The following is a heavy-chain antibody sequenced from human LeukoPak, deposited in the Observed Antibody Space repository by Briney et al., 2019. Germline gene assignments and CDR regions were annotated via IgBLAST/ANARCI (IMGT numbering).Heavy chain of an antibody. J-gene: IGHJ3*02. CDR2: ISSSSSYI. Sequence: GGSLRLSCAASGFTFNNFAMTWVRQAPGKGLEWVSSISSSSSYIYYADSVKGRFTISRDNAKNSLYLQMNSLRAEDTAVYYCARDNNWNYGQGEAFDIWGQGTMVTVSS. D-gene: IGHD1-7*01. V-gene: IGHV3-21*01. CDR1: GFTFNNFA. CDR3: ARDNNWNYGQGEAFDI.